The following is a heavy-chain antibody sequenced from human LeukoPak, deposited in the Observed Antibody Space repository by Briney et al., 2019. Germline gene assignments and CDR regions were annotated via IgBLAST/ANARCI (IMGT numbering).Heavy chain of an antibody. V-gene: IGHV3-7*01. Sequence: GGFLRLSCAASGFTFSSYWMSWVRQAPGKGLEWVANIKQDGSEKYYVDSVKGRFSISRDNAKNSLYLQMNSLRAEDTAVYYCARDVSYYYYMDVWGKGTTVTVSS. CDR3: ARDVSYYYYMDV. CDR1: GFTFSSYW. D-gene: IGHD2/OR15-2a*01. CDR2: IKQDGSEK. J-gene: IGHJ6*03.